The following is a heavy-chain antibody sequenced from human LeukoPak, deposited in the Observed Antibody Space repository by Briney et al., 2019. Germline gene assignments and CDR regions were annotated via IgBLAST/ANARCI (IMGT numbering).Heavy chain of an antibody. CDR3: ARGLKSYRYFDY. Sequence: SETLSLTCAVYGGSFSGYYWSWIRQPPGKGLEWIGEINHSGSTNYNPSLKSRVTISVDTSKNQFSLKLSSVTAADTAVYYCARGLKSYRYFDYWGQGTLVTVSS. CDR2: INHSGST. D-gene: IGHD3-16*02. J-gene: IGHJ4*02. CDR1: GGSFSGYY. V-gene: IGHV4-34*01.